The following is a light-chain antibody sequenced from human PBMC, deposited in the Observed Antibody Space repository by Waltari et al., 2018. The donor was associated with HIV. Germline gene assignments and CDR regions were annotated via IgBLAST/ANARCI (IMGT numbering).Light chain of an antibody. CDR3: QQFGTSPGT. CDR1: QRVSSTY. J-gene: IGKJ2*01. V-gene: IGKV3-20*01. Sequence: PGERATLSCRASQRVSSTYLAWYQQKPGQAPRLLIYGASGRATAIPDRFSGSESGTDFTDFTLTISRLEPEDFAVYYCQQFGTSPGTFGQGTKLEIK. CDR2: GAS.